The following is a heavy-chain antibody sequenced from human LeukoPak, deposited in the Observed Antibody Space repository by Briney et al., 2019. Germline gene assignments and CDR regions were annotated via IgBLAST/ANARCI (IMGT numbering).Heavy chain of an antibody. J-gene: IGHJ4*02. V-gene: IGHV4-59*08. CDR2: IYYSGST. CDR1: GGSISSYY. D-gene: IGHD6-13*01. Sequence: SETLSLTCTVSGGSISSYYWSWIRQPPGKGLEWIGYIYYSGSTNYNPSLKSRVTISVDTSKNQFSLKLSSVTAADTAVYYCARHHWYRSFDYRGQGTLVTVSS. CDR3: ARHHWYRSFDY.